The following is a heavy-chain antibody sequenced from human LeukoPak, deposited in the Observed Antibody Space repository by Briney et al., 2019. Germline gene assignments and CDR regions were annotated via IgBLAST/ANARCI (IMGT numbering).Heavy chain of an antibody. CDR3: ARANDYVWGSYRPTPPFDY. D-gene: IGHD3-16*02. CDR2: INPSGGST. J-gene: IGHJ4*02. V-gene: IGHV1-46*01. CDR1: GYTFTGYY. Sequence: ASVKCSCKASGYTFTGYYMHWVREAPGQGLEWMGIINPSGGSTSYAQKFQGRVTMTRDMSTSTVYMELSSLRSEDTAVYYCARANDYVWGSYRPTPPFDYWGQGTLVTVSS.